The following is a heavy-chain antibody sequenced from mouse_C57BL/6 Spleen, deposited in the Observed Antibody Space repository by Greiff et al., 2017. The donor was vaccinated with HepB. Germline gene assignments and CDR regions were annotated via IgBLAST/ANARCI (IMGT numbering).Heavy chain of an antibody. CDR2: ISDGGSYT. Sequence: EVQLVESGGGLVKPGGSLKLSCAASGFTFSSYAMSWVRQTPEKRLEWVATISDGGSYTYYPDNVKGRFTISIDNAKTNLYLQMSHLKSEDTAMYYCARAELRSYYYAMDYWGQGTSVTVSS. CDR3: ARAELRSYYYAMDY. D-gene: IGHD1-1*01. V-gene: IGHV5-4*01. J-gene: IGHJ4*01. CDR1: GFTFSSYA.